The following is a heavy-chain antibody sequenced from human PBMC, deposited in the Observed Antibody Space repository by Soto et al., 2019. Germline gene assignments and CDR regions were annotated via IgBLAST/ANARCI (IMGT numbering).Heavy chain of an antibody. Sequence: ASVKVSCKASGYTFTSYGINWARQAPGQGLEWMGWINPSDGNRNFAQKFEDRVTMTTATSTNTVFLELRSLKSDDTAIYYCARDRLRGYDSTGFYSWAQGTMVTVSS. V-gene: IGHV1-18*01. J-gene: IGHJ4*02. CDR2: INPSDGNR. D-gene: IGHD3-22*01. CDR3: ARDRLRGYDSTGFYS. CDR1: GYTFTSYG.